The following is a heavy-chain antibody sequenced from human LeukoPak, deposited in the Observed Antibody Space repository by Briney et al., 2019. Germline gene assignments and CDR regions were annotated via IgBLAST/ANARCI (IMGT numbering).Heavy chain of an antibody. CDR3: ARGAVFQGNYDY. D-gene: IGHD3-10*01. J-gene: IGHJ4*02. CDR2: ISGESKYI. CDR1: GFTFSSYW. Sequence: SGGSLRLSCAASGFTFSSYWMSWVRQAPGKGLEWVSSISGESKYIYYADSVTGRFTISRDNAKNSLYLQMSTLRAEDTAVYYCARGAVFQGNYDYWGQGTQVTVSS. V-gene: IGHV3-21*01.